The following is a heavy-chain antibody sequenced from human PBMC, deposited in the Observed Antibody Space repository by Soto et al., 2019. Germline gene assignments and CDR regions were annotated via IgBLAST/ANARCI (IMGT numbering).Heavy chain of an antibody. CDR2: IVVGSGNT. J-gene: IGHJ4*02. CDR1: GFTFTSSA. CDR3: AAIAAAGPKYFDY. V-gene: IGHV1-58*01. Sequence: SVKVSCKASGFTFTSSAVQWVRQARGQRLEWIGWIVVGSGNTNYAQKFQERVTITRDMSTSTAYMELSSLRSEDTAVYYCAAIAAAGPKYFDYWGQGTLVTVSS. D-gene: IGHD6-13*01.